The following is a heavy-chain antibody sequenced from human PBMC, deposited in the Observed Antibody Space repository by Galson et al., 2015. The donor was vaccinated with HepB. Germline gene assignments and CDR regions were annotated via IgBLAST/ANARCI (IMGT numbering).Heavy chain of an antibody. D-gene: IGHD4-17*01. J-gene: IGHJ4*02. CDR2: ISYDGSNK. V-gene: IGHV3-30-3*01. CDR3: ASTGSYGDYTPAPIDY. CDR1: GFTFSSYA. Sequence: SLRLSCAASGFTFSSYATHWVRQAPGKGLEWVAVISYDGSNKYYADSVKGRFTISRDNSKNTLYLQMNSLRAEDTAVYYCASTGSYGDYTPAPIDYWGQGTLVTVS.